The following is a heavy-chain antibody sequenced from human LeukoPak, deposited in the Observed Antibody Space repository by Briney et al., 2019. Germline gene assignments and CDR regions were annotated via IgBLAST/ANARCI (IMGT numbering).Heavy chain of an antibody. CDR3: AGSIAGASFDY. D-gene: IGHD6-19*01. V-gene: IGHV1-2*02. CDR2: INPKSGGT. CDR1: GYTFTGYY. Sequence: GASVKVSCKASGYTFTGYYMHWVRQAPGQGLEWMGWINPKSGGTNYAQKFQGRVTMTRDMSTSTVYMELSSLRSEDTAVYYCAGSIAGASFDYWGQGTLVTVSS. J-gene: IGHJ4*02.